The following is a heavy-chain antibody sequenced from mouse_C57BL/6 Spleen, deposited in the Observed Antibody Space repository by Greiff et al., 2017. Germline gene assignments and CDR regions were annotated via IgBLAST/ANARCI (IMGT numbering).Heavy chain of an antibody. CDR1: GYTFTSYW. CDR2: IDPSDSYT. V-gene: IGHV1-69*01. J-gene: IGHJ2*01. D-gene: IGHD1-1*01. CDR3: ARKFITTVLDY. Sequence: QVQLQQPGAELVMPGASVKLSCKASGYTFTSYWMHWVKQRPGQGLEWIGEIDPSDSYTNYNQKFKGKSTLTVDKSSSTAYMQLSSLTSEDSAVYYCARKFITTVLDYWGQGTTLTVSS.